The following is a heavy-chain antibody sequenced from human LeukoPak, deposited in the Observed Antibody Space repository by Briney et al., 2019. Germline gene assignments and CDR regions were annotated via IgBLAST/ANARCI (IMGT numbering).Heavy chain of an antibody. CDR3: ATPAVAGPNYYFDY. CDR1: GYTFTSYG. CDR2: ISAYNGNT. J-gene: IGHJ4*02. D-gene: IGHD6-19*01. Sequence: ASVKVSCKASGYTFTSYGISWVRQAPGQGLEWMGWISAYNGNTNYAQKFQGRVTITADESTSTAYMELSSLRSEDTAVYYCATPAVAGPNYYFDYWGQGTLVTVSS. V-gene: IGHV1-18*01.